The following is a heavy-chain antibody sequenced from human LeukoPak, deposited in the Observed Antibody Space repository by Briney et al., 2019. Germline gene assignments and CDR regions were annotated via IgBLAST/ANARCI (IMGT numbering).Heavy chain of an antibody. V-gene: IGHV3-23*01. CDR2: ISGSGGST. Sequence: PGGSLRLSCAASGFTFSSYGMNWVRQAPGKGLEWVSAISGSGGSTYYADSVKGRFTISRDNSKNALYLQMNSLRAEDTAVYYCAKDQGYVEMATVFDYWGQGTLVTVSS. D-gene: IGHD5-24*01. CDR3: AKDQGYVEMATVFDY. J-gene: IGHJ4*02. CDR1: GFTFSSYG.